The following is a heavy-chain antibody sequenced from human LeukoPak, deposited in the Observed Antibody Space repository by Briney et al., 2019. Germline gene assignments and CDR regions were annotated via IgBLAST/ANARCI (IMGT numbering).Heavy chain of an antibody. J-gene: IGHJ4*02. D-gene: IGHD6-19*01. CDR2: ISYDGSNK. V-gene: IGHV3-30*18. CDR1: GFTFSSYG. CDR3: AKDRTSSGSSY. Sequence: GGSLRLSCAASGFTFSSYGMHWVRQAPGKGLEWVAVISYDGSNKYYADSVKGRFTISRDNSKNTLYLQMNSLTAEGTAVYYCAKDRTSSGSSYWGQGTLVTVSS.